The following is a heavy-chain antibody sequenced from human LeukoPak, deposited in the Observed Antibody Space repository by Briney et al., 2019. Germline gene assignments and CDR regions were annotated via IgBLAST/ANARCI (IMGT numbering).Heavy chain of an antibody. CDR1: GGSLSSGGYY. CDR3: ARGSGSYYYYGMDV. J-gene: IGHJ6*02. D-gene: IGHD1-26*01. CDR2: IYYSGST. V-gene: IGHV4-31*03. Sequence: SETLSLTCTVSGGSLSSGGYYWSWIRQHPGKGLEWIGYIYYSGSTYYNPSLKSRVTISVDTSKNQFSLKLSSVTAADTAVYYCARGSGSYYYYGMDVWGQGTTVTVSS.